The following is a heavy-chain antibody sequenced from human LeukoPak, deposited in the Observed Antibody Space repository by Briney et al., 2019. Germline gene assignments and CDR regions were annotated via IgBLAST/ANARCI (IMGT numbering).Heavy chain of an antibody. CDR2: INWYGGST. Sequence: PGGSLRLSCAASGFTFDDYGMNWVRQGPGKGLEWVSGINWYGGSTSYADSVKGRFTISRDNAKNSLYLQMNSLRAEDTALYFCARARNYYYMDVWGKGTTVTISS. V-gene: IGHV3-20*04. J-gene: IGHJ6*03. CDR1: GFTFDDYG. CDR3: ARARNYYYMDV.